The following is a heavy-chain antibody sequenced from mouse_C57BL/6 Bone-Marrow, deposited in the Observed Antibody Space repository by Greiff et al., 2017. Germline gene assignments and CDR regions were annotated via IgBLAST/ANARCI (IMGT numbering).Heavy chain of an antibody. CDR2: ISNGGGST. D-gene: IGHD1-1*01. CDR1: GFTFSDYY. V-gene: IGHV5-12*01. J-gene: IGHJ2*01. Sequence: EVMLVESGGGLVQPGGSLKLSCAASGFTFSDYYMYWVRQTPEKRLEWVAYISNGGGSTYYPDTVKGRFTISRDNAKNTLYLQMSRLKSEDTAMYYCARQRGHYYGSSYFDYWGQGTTLTVSS. CDR3: ARQRGHYYGSSYFDY.